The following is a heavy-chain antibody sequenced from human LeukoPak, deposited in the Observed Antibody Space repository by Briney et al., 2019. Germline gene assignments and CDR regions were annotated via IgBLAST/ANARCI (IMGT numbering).Heavy chain of an antibody. CDR1: GYSFTSYW. D-gene: IGHD3-16*01. J-gene: IGHJ4*02. CDR3: ARLRGNYFDY. CDR2: IYPGDSDI. V-gene: IGHV5-51*01. Sequence: GESLKISCKGSGYSFTSYWIGWVRQMPGKALEWMGIIYPGDSDITYSPSFQGQVTISADKSISTAYLQWSSLKASDTAIYYCARLRGNYFDYWGQRALVTVSS.